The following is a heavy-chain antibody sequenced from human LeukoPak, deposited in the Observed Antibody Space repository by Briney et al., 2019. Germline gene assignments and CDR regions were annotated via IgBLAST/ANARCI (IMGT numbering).Heavy chain of an antibody. J-gene: IGHJ4*02. D-gene: IGHD3-10*01. V-gene: IGHV4-34*01. Sequence: SETLSLTCAVYGGSFSGYYWSWIRQPPGKGLESIGEINHSGSTNYNPSLKSRVTISVDTSKNQFSLKLSSVTAADTAVYYCARISMVRGVIWGLVDYWGQGTLVTVSS. CDR1: GGSFSGYY. CDR3: ARISMVRGVIWGLVDY. CDR2: INHSGST.